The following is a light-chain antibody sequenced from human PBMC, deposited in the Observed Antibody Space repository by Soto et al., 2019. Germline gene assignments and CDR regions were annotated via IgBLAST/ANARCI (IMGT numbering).Light chain of an antibody. CDR2: GNR. Sequence: QSVLTQPPSVSGAPGQRVTISCTGNNSNLGAGYDVHWYQQLPGAAPKLVIFGNRTRPSGVPERFSGSKSGTSASLAITGLPAEDEAEYYCQAYDYSLTAIVFGGGTKLAVL. J-gene: IGLJ3*02. CDR1: NSNLGAGYD. V-gene: IGLV1-40*01. CDR3: QAYDYSLTAIV.